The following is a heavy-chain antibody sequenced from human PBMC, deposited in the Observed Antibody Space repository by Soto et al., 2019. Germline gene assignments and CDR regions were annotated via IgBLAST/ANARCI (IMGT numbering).Heavy chain of an antibody. Sequence: KTSETLSLTCTVSGGSVSSGSYYWSWIRQPPGKGLEWIGYIYYSGSTNYNPSLKSRVTISVDTSKNQFSLKLSSVTAADTAVYYCARFSVVVGGNYYYGMDVWGQGTTVTVSS. CDR1: GGSVSSGSYY. V-gene: IGHV4-61*01. J-gene: IGHJ6*02. D-gene: IGHD2-15*01. CDR3: ARFSVVVGGNYYYGMDV. CDR2: IYYSGST.